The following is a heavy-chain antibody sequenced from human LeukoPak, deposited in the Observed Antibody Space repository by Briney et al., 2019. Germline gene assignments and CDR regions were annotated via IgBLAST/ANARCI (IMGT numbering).Heavy chain of an antibody. CDR1: GDSISSSTYY. CDR3: AKTYGYNPFDY. CDR2: IYYSGST. Sequence: SEXLSLTCTVSGDSISSSTYYCGWVRQPPGTGLEWIGNIYYSGSTYYNPSLKSRVTISVDTSKNQFSLKLSSVTAADTAVYYCAKTYGYNPFDYWGQGTLVTVSS. J-gene: IGHJ4*02. V-gene: IGHV4-39*01. D-gene: IGHD5-24*01.